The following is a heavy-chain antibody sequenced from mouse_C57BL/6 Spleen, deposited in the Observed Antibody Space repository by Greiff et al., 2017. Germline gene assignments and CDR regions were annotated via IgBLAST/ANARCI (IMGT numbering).Heavy chain of an antibody. J-gene: IGHJ2*01. CDR2: IYPGSGST. Sequence: QVQLQQPGAELVKPGASVKMSCKASGYTFTSYWITWVKQRPGQGLEWIGDIYPGSGSTNYTAKFKSKATLTVDTSTSTAYMQLSSLTSEDSAVYYCARYHYYGDYWGEGTTLTVSS. CDR1: GYTFTSYW. CDR3: ARYHYYGDY. V-gene: IGHV1-55*01. D-gene: IGHD1-2*01.